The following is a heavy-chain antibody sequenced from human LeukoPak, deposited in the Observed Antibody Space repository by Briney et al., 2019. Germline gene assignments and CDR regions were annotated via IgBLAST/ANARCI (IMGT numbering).Heavy chain of an antibody. CDR2: IYTSGST. D-gene: IGHD5-18*01. V-gene: IGHV4-4*07. Sequence: SETLSLTCTVSGGSISSYYWSWIRQPAGKGLEWIGRIYTSGSTNYNPSLKSRVTMSVDTSKNQFSLKLSSVTAADTAVYYCARAGYSYGPARYWYFDLWGRGTLVTVSS. CDR3: ARAGYSYGPARYWYFDL. CDR1: GGSISSYY. J-gene: IGHJ2*01.